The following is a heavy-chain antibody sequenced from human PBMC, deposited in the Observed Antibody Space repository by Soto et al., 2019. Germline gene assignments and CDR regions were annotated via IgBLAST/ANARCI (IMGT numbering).Heavy chain of an antibody. D-gene: IGHD4-17*01. CDR2: IIPVFGTA. V-gene: IGHV1-69*01. CDR3: ARGDATKIVVTTYYGMDV. CDR1: GGSLSNYG. Sequence: QVQLVQSGAEVKKPGSSVMVSCKASGGSLSNYGISWMRQAPGQGLEWMGGIIPVFGTANYAQKFQGRVTITADESTSIVYMDVTSLRSEDTAVYYCARGDATKIVVTTYYGMDVWGQGTTVTVSS. J-gene: IGHJ6*02.